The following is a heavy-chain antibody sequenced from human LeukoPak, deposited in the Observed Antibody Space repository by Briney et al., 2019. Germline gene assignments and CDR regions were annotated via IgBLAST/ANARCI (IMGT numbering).Heavy chain of an antibody. CDR1: GFSFGKYW. Sequence: PGGSLRLSCAASGFSFGKYWMHWVRQTPGEGLVWVSRIKEDGTYTSYADSVKGRFTISRDNARNTVFLQMNSLRAEDTAVYYCARDFDMVITPGDDFDFWGQGTLVTVSS. V-gene: IGHV3-74*01. CDR3: ARDFDMVITPGDDFDF. CDR2: IKEDGTYT. J-gene: IGHJ4*02. D-gene: IGHD2-21*01.